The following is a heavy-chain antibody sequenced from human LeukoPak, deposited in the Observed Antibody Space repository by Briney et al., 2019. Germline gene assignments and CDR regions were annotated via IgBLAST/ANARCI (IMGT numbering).Heavy chain of an antibody. CDR3: ARARGLYCSSTSCYADAFDI. CDR2: IYYSGST. D-gene: IGHD2-2*01. CDR1: GGSISSGDYY. V-gene: IGHV4-30-4*08. J-gene: IGHJ3*02. Sequence: KPSQTLSLTCTVSGGSISSGDYYWSWIRQPPGKGLEWIGYIYYSGSTYYNPSLKSRVTISVDTSKNQFSLKLSSVTAADTAVYYCARARGLYCSSTSCYADAFDIWGQGTAVTVSS.